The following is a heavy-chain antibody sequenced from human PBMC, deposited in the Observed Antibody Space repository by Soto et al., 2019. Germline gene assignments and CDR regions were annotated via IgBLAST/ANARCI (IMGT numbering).Heavy chain of an antibody. CDR1: AGSISSGNW. CDR3: AAPAGDTYGPLDY. Sequence: QVQLQESGPGLVKPSETLSLTCGVSAGSISSGNWWTWVRQSPGKGLEWIGEIYHTGMTNYNPSLQSRVTISVDKSKNEFSLELISVTAADTAVYSCAAPAGDTYGPLDYWGQGALVTVSS. V-gene: IGHV4-4*02. J-gene: IGHJ4*02. CDR2: IYHTGMT. D-gene: IGHD5-18*01.